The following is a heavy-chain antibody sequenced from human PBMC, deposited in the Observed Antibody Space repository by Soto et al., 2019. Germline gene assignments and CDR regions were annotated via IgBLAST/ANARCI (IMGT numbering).Heavy chain of an antibody. Sequence: GGSLRLSCAASGFTFSSYGMHWVRQAPGKGLEWVAVIWYDGSNKYYADSVKGRFTISRDNSKNTLYLQMDSLRAEDTAVYYCAREVSSSSPLDYWGQGTLVTVSS. V-gene: IGHV3-33*01. CDR3: AREVSSSSPLDY. CDR2: IWYDGSNK. D-gene: IGHD6-6*01. J-gene: IGHJ4*02. CDR1: GFTFSSYG.